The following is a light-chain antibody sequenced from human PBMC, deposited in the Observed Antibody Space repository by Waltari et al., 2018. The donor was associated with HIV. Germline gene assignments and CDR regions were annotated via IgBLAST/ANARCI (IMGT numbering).Light chain of an antibody. CDR2: AAS. V-gene: IGKV1-39*01. CDR1: ESIYPS. Sequence: DIHLSQSPSSLSASVGDSLTLTCRASESIYPSLNWFQQTPKKAPKIIISAASNWESVVPSRFRGRGSGAVFTLSISGLQLGDFATYYCQQSRSTPLTFGAGTRVE. J-gene: IGKJ4*02. CDR3: QQSRSTPLT.